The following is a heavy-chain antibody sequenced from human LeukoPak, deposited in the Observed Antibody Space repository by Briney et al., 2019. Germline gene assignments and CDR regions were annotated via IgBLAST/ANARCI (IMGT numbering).Heavy chain of an antibody. CDR2: ISYDGSNK. V-gene: IGHV3-30*18. CDR3: AKDIPGSGGD. J-gene: IGHJ4*02. Sequence: PGRSLRLSCAASGFTFSSYGMHWVRQAPGKGLEWVAVISYDGSNKYYADSAKGRFTISRDNSKNTLYLQMNSLRAEDTAVYYCAKDIPGSGGDWGQGTLVTVSS. CDR1: GFTFSSYG. D-gene: IGHD6-19*01.